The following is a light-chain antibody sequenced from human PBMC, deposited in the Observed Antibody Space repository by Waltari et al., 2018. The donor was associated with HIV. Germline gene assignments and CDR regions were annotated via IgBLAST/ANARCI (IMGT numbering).Light chain of an antibody. V-gene: IGLV2-14*01. CDR3: SSYTSSSFVV. Sequence: QSALTQPASASGSPGQSITISCTGPSSDVGGYDYVSWYQQHPGKAPKLMIYEVSKRPSGVSNRFSGSKSGYTASLTVSGLQAEDEADYYCSSYTSSSFVVFGGGTKLTVL. CDR2: EVS. CDR1: SSDVGGYDY. J-gene: IGLJ2*01.